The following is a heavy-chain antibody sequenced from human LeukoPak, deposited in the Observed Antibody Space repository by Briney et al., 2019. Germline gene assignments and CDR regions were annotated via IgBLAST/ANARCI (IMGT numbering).Heavy chain of an antibody. Sequence: MPGGSLRLSCAASGFTFSDYYMSWIRQAPGKGLEWVSYISNSGYTIYYADSVRGRFTISRDNAKNSVYLQMDSLGVDDTAFYYCARAGYGSGQGFAYDIWGQGTKVTVSS. J-gene: IGHJ3*02. V-gene: IGHV3-11*01. CDR3: ARAGYGSGQGFAYDI. CDR1: GFTFSDYY. D-gene: IGHD6-19*01. CDR2: ISNSGYTI.